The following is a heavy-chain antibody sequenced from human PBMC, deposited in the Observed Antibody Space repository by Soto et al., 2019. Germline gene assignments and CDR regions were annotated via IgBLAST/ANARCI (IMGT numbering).Heavy chain of an antibody. CDR1: GFTFGYFS. CDR3: TREIPYFDS. V-gene: IGHV3-49*02. CDR2: IRSKDYGGTT. Sequence: LRLSCATSGFTFGYFSISWVRQAPGRGLEWVGFIRSKDYGGTTEYAASVKGRFAISRDDSTGIAYLQMNSLKIEDTAVYYCTREIPYFDSWGQGTLVTVSS. J-gene: IGHJ4*02.